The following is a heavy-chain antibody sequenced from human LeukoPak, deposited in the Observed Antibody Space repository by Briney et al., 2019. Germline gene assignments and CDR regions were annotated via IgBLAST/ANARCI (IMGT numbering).Heavy chain of an antibody. CDR2: ISGSGGST. CDR3: AKEQWLAGLDY. Sequence: GGSLRLSCAASGFTFTRYAMSWVRQAPGKGLEWVSAISGSGGSTYYADSVKGRFTISRDNSKNTLYLQMNTLRAEDTAVYYCAKEQWLAGLDYWGQGTLVTVSS. D-gene: IGHD6-19*01. CDR1: GFTFTRYA. V-gene: IGHV3-23*01. J-gene: IGHJ4*02.